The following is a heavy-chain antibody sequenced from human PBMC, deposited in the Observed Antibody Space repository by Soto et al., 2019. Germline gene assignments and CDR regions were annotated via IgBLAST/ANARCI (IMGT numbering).Heavy chain of an antibody. CDR1: GYTFTAYY. CDR3: ASPPPAYSSGVLAS. J-gene: IGHJ5*02. D-gene: IGHD6-19*01. CDR2: INPKSGAT. Sequence: GASVKVSCKASGYTFTAYYLHWVRQAPGQGLEWMGWINPKSGATNLAQKFQGRVTMTRDTSISTAYMELTRLTSDDTAVYYCASPPPAYSSGVLASWGQGTQVTVSS. V-gene: IGHV1-2*02.